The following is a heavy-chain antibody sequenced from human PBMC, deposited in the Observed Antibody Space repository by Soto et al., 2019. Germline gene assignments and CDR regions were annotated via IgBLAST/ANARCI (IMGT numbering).Heavy chain of an antibody. J-gene: IGHJ5*02. CDR1: GFTVSGNY. CDR2: IYTGGST. V-gene: IGHV3-66*01. CDR3: ARAGIVASWGNWFDT. Sequence: EVQLVESGGGLVQPGGSLRLSCAASGFTVSGNYMSWVRQAPGKGLEWISVIYTGGSTYYADSVTGRFTISRDNSKNMVYLQMNNLRVEDTAFYYCARAGIVASWGNWFDTWGQGTLVTVSS. D-gene: IGHD2-21*01.